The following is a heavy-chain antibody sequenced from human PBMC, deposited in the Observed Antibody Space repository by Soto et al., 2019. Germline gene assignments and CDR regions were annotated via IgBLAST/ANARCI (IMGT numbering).Heavy chain of an antibody. J-gene: IGHJ4*02. Sequence: GGSLRLSCAASGFTVSSNYMSWVRQAPGKGLEWVSVIYSGGSTYYADSVKGRFTISRDNSKNTLYLQMNSLRAEDTAVYYCARVLYYDSSGYRSDYWGQGTLVTVSS. CDR2: IYSGGST. V-gene: IGHV3-53*01. CDR1: GFTVSSNY. CDR3: ARVLYYDSSGYRSDY. D-gene: IGHD3-22*01.